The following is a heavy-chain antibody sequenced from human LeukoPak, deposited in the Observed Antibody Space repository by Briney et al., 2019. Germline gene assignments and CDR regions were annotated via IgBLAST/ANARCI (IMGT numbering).Heavy chain of an antibody. D-gene: IGHD2-2*01. CDR3: ARDLYCSSTRCYYSIDY. CDR1: GFTFRSYG. J-gene: IGHJ4*02. CDR2: IWYDGSNK. V-gene: IGHV3-33*01. Sequence: PGRSLRLSCAPSGFTFRSYGMHWVRQAPGKGLEWVAVIWYDGSNKYYADSVKGRFTISRDNSKNTLYLQMNSLRAEDTAVYYCARDLYCSSTRCYYSIDYWGQGTLVTVSS.